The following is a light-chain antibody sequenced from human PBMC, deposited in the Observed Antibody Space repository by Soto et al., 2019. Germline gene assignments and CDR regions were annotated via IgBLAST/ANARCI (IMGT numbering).Light chain of an antibody. CDR2: DAS. Sequence: EIVLTQSPATLSLSPGERATLSCRASQSIGLAIAWYQHKPGQAPRLLIFDASQRATGIPARFRGSGSGTEFTLTISSLQSEDFALYYCQQYMHWPRTFGQGTKVDIK. CDR1: QSIGLA. V-gene: IGKV3-11*01. J-gene: IGKJ1*01. CDR3: QQYMHWPRT.